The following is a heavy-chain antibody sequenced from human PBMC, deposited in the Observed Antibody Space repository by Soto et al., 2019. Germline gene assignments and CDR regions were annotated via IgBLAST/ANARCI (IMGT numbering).Heavy chain of an antibody. D-gene: IGHD2-2*03. V-gene: IGHV3-23*01. J-gene: IGHJ6*01. CDR1: VFTFSSYA. CDR3: AKDLDIVVVQANYAMDV. CDR2: ISGSGGST. Sequence: GGSLRPSCAASVFTFSSYAMSCVRQAPRQGLEWVSAISGSGGSTYYADSVKGRFTISRDNSKNTLYLQMNSLRAEDTAVYYCAKDLDIVVVQANYAMDVWGQGTTVTVS.